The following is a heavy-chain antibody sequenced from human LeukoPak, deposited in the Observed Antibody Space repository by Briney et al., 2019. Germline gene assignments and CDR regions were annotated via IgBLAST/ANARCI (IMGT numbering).Heavy chain of an antibody. V-gene: IGHV4-59*01. CDR2: IYNSVTT. CDR1: GGSISSYY. D-gene: IGHD3-22*01. CDR3: VTGGGWLPDY. J-gene: IGHJ4*02. Sequence: SETLSLTCTVSGGSISSYYCIWFRQPPGKGLEWIGYIYNSVTTNYNPSRKSRVTISVDMSKNQFSLRLSSVTATDTAVYYCVTGGGWLPDYWGQGTLVTVSS.